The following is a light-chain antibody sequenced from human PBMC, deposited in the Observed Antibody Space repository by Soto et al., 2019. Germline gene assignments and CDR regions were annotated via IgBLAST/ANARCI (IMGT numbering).Light chain of an antibody. CDR1: QSISSTY. V-gene: IGKV3-20*01. CDR2: GTS. CDR3: QHYGDSPPST. J-gene: IGKJ3*01. Sequence: EVVLTQSPGTLSLFPGERATLSCRTSQSISSTYLAWYQQKPGQAPRLLMSGTSRRATGIPDRFSGSGSGTDFTLSISRLEPEDFAVYYCQHYGDSPPSTFGPGTKVDVK.